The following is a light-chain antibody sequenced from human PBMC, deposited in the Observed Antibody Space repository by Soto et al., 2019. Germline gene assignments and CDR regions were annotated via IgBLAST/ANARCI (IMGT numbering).Light chain of an antibody. CDR2: AAS. Sequence: SQMTQSPSSLATPVGDRVTVTCRASQSVSGWLAWYQQKPGEAPKLLIYAASTLQNGVPSRFSGSGSGTDFTLTISSLQPEDFATYYCQHFRSLPITFGQGTRLEI. V-gene: IGKV1-5*01. J-gene: IGKJ5*01. CDR1: QSVSGW. CDR3: QHFRSLPIT.